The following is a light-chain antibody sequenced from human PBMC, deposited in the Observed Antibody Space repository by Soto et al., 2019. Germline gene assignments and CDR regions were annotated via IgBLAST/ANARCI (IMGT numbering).Light chain of an antibody. CDR2: DAS. J-gene: IGKJ4*01. CDR3: QQYNNWSLT. V-gene: IGKV3D-15*01. CDR1: QSVSSN. Sequence: TQSPSTLSLSPGERATLSCRASQSVSSNLAWYQQKPAQDPRILLNDASTRATGIPARFSGSASGTEFTPPTISLLYEDFAVSYCQQYNNWSLTFGGGTKVDI.